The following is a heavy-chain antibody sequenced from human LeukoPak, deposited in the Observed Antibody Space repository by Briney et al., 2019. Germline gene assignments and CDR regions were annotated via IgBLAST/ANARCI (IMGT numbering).Heavy chain of an antibody. V-gene: IGHV3-7*01. CDR1: GFTFSSYW. D-gene: IGHD5-24*01. CDR2: IKQDGSEK. CDR3: ARDGGDGYNDY. Sequence: GGSLRLSCVASGFTFSSYWMSWVRQAPGKGLEWVANIKQDGSEKYYVDSVKGRFTISRDNAKNSLYLQMNSLRAEDTAVYYCARDGGDGYNDYWGQGTLVTVSS. J-gene: IGHJ4*02.